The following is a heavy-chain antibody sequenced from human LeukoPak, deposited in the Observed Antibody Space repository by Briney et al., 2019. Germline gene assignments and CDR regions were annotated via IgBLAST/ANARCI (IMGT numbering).Heavy chain of an antibody. J-gene: IGHJ4*02. Sequence: SETLSLTCTVSGGSISSSSYYWGWIRQPPGKGLEWIGSIYYSGSTYYNPSLKSRVTISVDTSKNQFSLKLSSVTAADTAVYYCARARDDFWSGYPLDYWGQGTLVTVSS. CDR3: ARARDDFWSGYPLDY. CDR2: IYYSGST. D-gene: IGHD3-3*01. V-gene: IGHV4-39*07. CDR1: GGSISSSSYY.